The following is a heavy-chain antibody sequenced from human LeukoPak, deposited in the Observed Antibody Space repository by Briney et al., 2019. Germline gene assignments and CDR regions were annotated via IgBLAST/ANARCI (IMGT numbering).Heavy chain of an antibody. J-gene: IGHJ4*02. Sequence: PSETLSLTCAVYGGSFSGYYWSWIRQPPGKGLEWIGEINHSGSTNYNPSLKSRVTISVDTSKNQFSPKLSSVTAADTAVYYCARPHYDFWSGYYNRRTHFDYWGQGTLVTVSS. V-gene: IGHV4-34*01. CDR1: GGSFSGYY. CDR3: ARPHYDFWSGYYNRRTHFDY. D-gene: IGHD3-3*01. CDR2: INHSGST.